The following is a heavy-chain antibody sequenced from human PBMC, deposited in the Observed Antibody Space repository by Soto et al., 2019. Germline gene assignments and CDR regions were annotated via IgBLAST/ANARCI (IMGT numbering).Heavy chain of an antibody. CDR2: IIPILGIA. CDR1: GGTFSSYT. CDR3: AREGRDGFDP. J-gene: IGHJ5*02. V-gene: IGHV1-69*08. Sequence: QVQLVQSGAEVKKPGSSVKVSCKASGGTFSSYTISWVRQAPGQGLEWMGRIIPILGIANYAQKFQGRVTITADKSTSTAYMELGSLRSEDTDVYYCAREGRDGFDPWGQGTLVTVSS.